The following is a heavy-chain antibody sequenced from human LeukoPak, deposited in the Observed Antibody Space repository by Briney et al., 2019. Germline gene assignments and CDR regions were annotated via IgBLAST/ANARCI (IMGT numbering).Heavy chain of an antibody. V-gene: IGHV1-2*02. CDR3: ARADGSAWPTGEFDY. CDR1: RDTFTGYY. Sequence: ASVKVSCKTSRDTFTGYYFHWVRQAPGQGLEWMGWINPNSGVTNYAQKFQGRVTMTRDTSISTAYMDLSRLTSDDTAVYYCARADGSAWPTGEFDYWGQGTLVTVSS. CDR2: INPNSGVT. J-gene: IGHJ4*02. D-gene: IGHD6-19*01.